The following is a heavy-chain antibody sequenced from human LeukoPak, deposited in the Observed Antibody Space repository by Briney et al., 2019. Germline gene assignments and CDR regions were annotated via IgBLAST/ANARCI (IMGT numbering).Heavy chain of an antibody. V-gene: IGHV3-23*01. D-gene: IGHD5-18*01. Sequence: GGSLRLSCAASGFTFSSYEMNWVRQAPGKGLEWVSSISGSRTYIYYADSVKGRFTISRDNSKNTLYLQMNSLRAEDTAVYYCAKDTASSWWYFDLWGRGTLVTVSS. CDR2: ISGSRTYI. J-gene: IGHJ2*01. CDR3: AKDTASSWWYFDL. CDR1: GFTFSSYE.